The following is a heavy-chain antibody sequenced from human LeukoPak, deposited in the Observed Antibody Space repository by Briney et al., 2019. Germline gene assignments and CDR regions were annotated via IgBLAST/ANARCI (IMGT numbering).Heavy chain of an antibody. CDR2: IYYSGST. V-gene: IGHV4-59*01. Sequence: SETQSLTCTVSGGSMNNYYWSWIRQPPGKGLEWIGYIYYSGSTNYNPSLKSRVTISVDTSKNQFSLKLSSVTAADTAVYYCARAPAPIAAAGKSFDLWGRGTLVTVSS. D-gene: IGHD6-13*01. CDR3: ARAPAPIAAAGKSFDL. J-gene: IGHJ2*01. CDR1: GGSMNNYY.